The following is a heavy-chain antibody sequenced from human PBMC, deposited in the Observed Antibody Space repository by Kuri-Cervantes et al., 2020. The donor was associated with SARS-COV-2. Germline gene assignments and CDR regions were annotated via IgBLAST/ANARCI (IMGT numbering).Heavy chain of an antibody. V-gene: IGHV4-39*01. CDR1: GGSISSSSYY. Sequence: SETLSLTCTVSGGSISSSSYYWGWIRQPPGKGLEWIGSIYYSGSTYYNPSLKSRVTISVDTSKNQFSLKLSSVTAADTAVYYCAKANIVGATYFDCWGQGTLVTVSS. CDR3: AKANIVGATYFDC. D-gene: IGHD1-26*01. J-gene: IGHJ4*02. CDR2: IYYSGST.